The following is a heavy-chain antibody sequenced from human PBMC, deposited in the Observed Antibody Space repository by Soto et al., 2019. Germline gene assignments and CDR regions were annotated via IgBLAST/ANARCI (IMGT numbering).Heavy chain of an antibody. D-gene: IGHD3-10*01. CDR1: GYTFTSYG. CDR2: ISAYNGNT. J-gene: IGHJ3*02. V-gene: IGHV1-18*01. Sequence: QVQLVQSGAEVKKPGASVKVSCKASGYTFTSYGISWVRQAPGQGLEWMGWISAYNGNTNYAQKPQGRVTMTTDTSTSTAYMELRSLRSDDTAVYYCARGANYYGSGSYYNAAVGAFDIWGQGTMVTVSS. CDR3: ARGANYYGSGSYYNAAVGAFDI.